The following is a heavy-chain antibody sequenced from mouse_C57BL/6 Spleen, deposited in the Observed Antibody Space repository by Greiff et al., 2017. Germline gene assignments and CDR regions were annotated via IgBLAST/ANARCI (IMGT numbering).Heavy chain of an antibody. V-gene: IGHV1-50*01. CDR1: GYTFTSYW. J-gene: IGHJ3*01. CDR3: AIYYYGSSSAWFAY. D-gene: IGHD1-1*01. Sequence: QVQLQQPGAELVKPGASVKLSCKASGYTFTSYWMQWVKQRPGQGLEWIGEIDPSDSYTNYNQKFKGKATLTVDKSSSTAYMQLSSLTSEDSAVYYCAIYYYGSSSAWFAYWGQGTLVTVSA. CDR2: IDPSDSYT.